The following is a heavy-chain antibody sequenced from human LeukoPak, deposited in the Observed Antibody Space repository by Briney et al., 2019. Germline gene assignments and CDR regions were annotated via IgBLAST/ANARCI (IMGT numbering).Heavy chain of an antibody. CDR3: ARGRGGRRYSYGDGYYFDY. CDR1: GYNFNTYG. D-gene: IGHD5-18*01. V-gene: IGHV1-18*01. Sequence: GASVKVSCKASGYNFNTYGISWVRQAPGQGLEWMGWISSSTGNTNYAQKLQGRVTMTTDTSTSTAYMELRSLRSDDTAVYYCARGRGGRRYSYGDGYYFDYWGQGTLVTVSS. CDR2: ISSSTGNT. J-gene: IGHJ4*02.